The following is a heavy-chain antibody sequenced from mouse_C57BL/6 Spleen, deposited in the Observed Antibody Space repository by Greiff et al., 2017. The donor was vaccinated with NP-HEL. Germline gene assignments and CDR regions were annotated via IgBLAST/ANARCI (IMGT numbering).Heavy chain of an antibody. V-gene: IGHV1-80*01. Sequence: VQLQQSGAELVKPGASVKISCKASGYAFSSYWMNWVKQRPGKGLEWIGQIYPGDGDTNYHGKFKGKATLTADKSSSTAYMQLSSLTSEDSAVCFYARFGYDGNFDYWGQGTTLTVSS. D-gene: IGHD2-2*01. J-gene: IGHJ2*01. CDR3: ARFGYDGNFDY. CDR2: IYPGDGDT. CDR1: GYAFSSYW.